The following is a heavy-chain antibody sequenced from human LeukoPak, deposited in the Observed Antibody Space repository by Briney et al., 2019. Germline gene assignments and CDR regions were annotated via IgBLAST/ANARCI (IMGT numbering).Heavy chain of an antibody. J-gene: IGHJ4*02. CDR1: GFTFSSYA. Sequence: GGSLRLSCAASGFTFSSYAMSWVRQAPGKGLKWVSTINDNGDGTYYADSVKGRFTISRDNSYNTVSLQMNSLRDEDTGVYYCARDGGTIAAADYWGQGTLVTVSS. D-gene: IGHD6-13*01. CDR3: ARDGGTIAAADY. CDR2: INDNGDGT. V-gene: IGHV3-23*01.